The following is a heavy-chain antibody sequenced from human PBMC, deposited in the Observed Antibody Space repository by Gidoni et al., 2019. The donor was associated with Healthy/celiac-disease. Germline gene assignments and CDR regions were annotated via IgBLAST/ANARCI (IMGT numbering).Heavy chain of an antibody. Sequence: QVTLRESGPALVKPTQTLTLTCTFSGFSLRTSGMCGSWIRQPPGKALEWLALIDWDDDKYYSTALKTRLTISNDTSKNQVVLTMTNMDLVDTATYYCARIPRSPAHYYFDYWGQGTLVTVSS. CDR2: IDWDDDK. J-gene: IGHJ4*02. CDR3: ARIPRSPAHYYFDY. D-gene: IGHD2-2*01. V-gene: IGHV2-70*01. CDR1: GFSLRTSGMC.